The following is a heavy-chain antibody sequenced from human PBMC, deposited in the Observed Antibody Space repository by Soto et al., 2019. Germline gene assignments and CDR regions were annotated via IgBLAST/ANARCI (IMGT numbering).Heavy chain of an antibody. Sequence: LRLSCAASGFTFSSYGMHWVRQAPGKGLECVAVISYDGSNKYYADSVQGRFTISRDNSKNTLYLQMDSLRAEDMAVYYCARDARPDFYYMDVWGKGTTVTVSS. CDR2: ISYDGSNK. CDR1: GFTFSSYG. CDR3: ARDARPDFYYMDV. D-gene: IGHD6-6*01. J-gene: IGHJ6*03. V-gene: IGHV3-30*03.